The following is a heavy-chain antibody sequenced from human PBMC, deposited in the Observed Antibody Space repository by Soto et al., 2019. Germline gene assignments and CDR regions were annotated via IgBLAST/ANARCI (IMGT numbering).Heavy chain of an antibody. Sequence: SVTLSLTCTLSGSSISSSYWSWLRQPPGKGLERLGYIYYCGSTNCDPSRKSRVTISVDRSKNHVSLELCSGTAADTAVYYCARGDCRGGSCYAVDDGGQGTLVSGPS. CDR2: IYYCGST. CDR3: ARGDCRGGSCYAVDD. V-gene: IGHV4-59*01. J-gene: IGHJ4*02. CDR1: GSSISSSY. D-gene: IGHD2-15*01.